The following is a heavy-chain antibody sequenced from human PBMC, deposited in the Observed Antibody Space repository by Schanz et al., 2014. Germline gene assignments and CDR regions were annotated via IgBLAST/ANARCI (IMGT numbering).Heavy chain of an antibody. CDR3: ARGLGDERWQDLNDAFDI. CDR2: MNPNSGNT. Sequence: QVQLVQSGAEVKKPGASVRLSCEASGYTFTSYDINWVRQAPGQGLEWMGWMNPNSGNTGYAQKFQDRVTITADKTTSTAYMELSRLRSEETAVYYGARGLGDERWQDLNDAFDIWGQGTIVTVSS. CDR1: GYTFTSYD. V-gene: IGHV1-8*03. D-gene: IGHD3-16*01. J-gene: IGHJ3*02.